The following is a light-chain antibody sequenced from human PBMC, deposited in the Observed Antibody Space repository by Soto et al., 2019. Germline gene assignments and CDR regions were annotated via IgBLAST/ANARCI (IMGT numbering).Light chain of an antibody. CDR3: QERSNWPPS. CDR1: QSVSSY. CDR2: DAS. Sequence: EIVLTQSPATLSLSPGERATLSCRASQSVSSYLAWYQQKPGQAPRLLIYDASNRATGIPTRFSGSGSGTDCTLTTSSLEPEEFEVYYCQERSNWPPSFGQGNKVEIK. J-gene: IGKJ1*01. V-gene: IGKV3-11*01.